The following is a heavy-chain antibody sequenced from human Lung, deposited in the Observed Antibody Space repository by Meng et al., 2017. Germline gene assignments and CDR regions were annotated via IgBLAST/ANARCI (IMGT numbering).Heavy chain of an antibody. Sequence: VLRSASAGGLFKPWSALCVSCACSCFSLVSYSMNWVRQAPGNGLEWVSSIRSSISYIDYADSVKGRFTISRDNAKNSLYLQMNSLRAEDTAVYYCARERGTSDYWGQGTLVTVSS. D-gene: IGHD1-7*01. V-gene: IGHV3-21*01. CDR1: CFSLVSYS. CDR2: IRSSISYI. CDR3: ARERGTSDY. J-gene: IGHJ4*02.